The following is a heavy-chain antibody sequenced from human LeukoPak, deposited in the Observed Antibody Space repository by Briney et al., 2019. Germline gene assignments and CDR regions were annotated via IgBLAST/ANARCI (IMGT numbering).Heavy chain of an antibody. D-gene: IGHD3-10*01. CDR2: INPNSGGS. CDR1: RYTFTAYY. Sequence: ASVKVSSKASRYTFTAYYQRWVRQAPGQGLEWRVWINPNSGGSNYAEKFRGRVTMTRDTSISTAYMELSSLRSDDTAIYYCARSPLYYGSASYSDYWGQGTLVTVSS. J-gene: IGHJ4*02. CDR3: ARSPLYYGSASYSDY. V-gene: IGHV1-2*02.